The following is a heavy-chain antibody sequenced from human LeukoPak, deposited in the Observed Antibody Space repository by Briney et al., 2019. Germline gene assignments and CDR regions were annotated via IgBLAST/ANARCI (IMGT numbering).Heavy chain of an antibody. V-gene: IGHV3-13*01. CDR2: IGTAGEI. CDR3: ARAAYSSTWYSRYFDL. D-gene: IGHD6-13*01. CDR1: GFTFSSYD. Sequence: GGSLRLSCAASGFTFSSYDIHWVRQAAGKGLEWVSGIGTAGEIYYPGSVKGRFTISRENAKNSLYLQMNSLRAGDTAVYYCARAAYSSTWYSRYFDLWGRGTLVTVSS. J-gene: IGHJ2*01.